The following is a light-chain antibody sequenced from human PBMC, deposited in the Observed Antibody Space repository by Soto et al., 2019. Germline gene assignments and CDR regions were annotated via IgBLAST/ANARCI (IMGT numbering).Light chain of an antibody. V-gene: IGLV2-8*01. Sequence: QSALTQPPSASGSPGQSVTISCTGTNSDVGVYNYVSWYQQHPGKAPKLLIYEVSKRPSGVPDRFSGSKSGNTASLTVSGLQAEDEADFYCSSYAGSNNVVFGGGTKVTVL. CDR3: SSYAGSNNVV. CDR1: NSDVGVYNY. CDR2: EVS. J-gene: IGLJ2*01.